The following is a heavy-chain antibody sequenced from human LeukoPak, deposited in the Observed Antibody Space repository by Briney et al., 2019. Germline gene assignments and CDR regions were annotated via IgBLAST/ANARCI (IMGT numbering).Heavy chain of an antibody. CDR1: GFTFTNAW. CDR3: TTDRRAAAAEEC. CDR2: IKSKTDGGTT. Sequence: PGGSLRLSCAASGFTFTNAWMSWVRQAPGKGLEWVGRIKSKTDGGTTDYAAPVKGRFTISRDDSKNTLYLQMNSLKTEDTAVYYCTTDRRAAAAEECWGQGTLVTVSS. D-gene: IGHD6-13*01. J-gene: IGHJ4*02. V-gene: IGHV3-15*01.